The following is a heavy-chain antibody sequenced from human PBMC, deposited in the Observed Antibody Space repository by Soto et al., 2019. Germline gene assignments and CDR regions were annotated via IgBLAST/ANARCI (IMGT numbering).Heavy chain of an antibody. V-gene: IGHV3-23*01. J-gene: IGHJ6*02. D-gene: IGHD3-3*01. Sequence: GGSLRLSCAASGFTFSSYSMSWVRQAPGKGLEWVSAISGSGGSTYYAESVKGWFTISRDNSKNTLYLQMNSLRAEDTAVYYCAKGSDFLYYYYYGMDVWGQGTTVTVSS. CDR3: AKGSDFLYYYYYGMDV. CDR1: GFTFSSYS. CDR2: ISGSGGST.